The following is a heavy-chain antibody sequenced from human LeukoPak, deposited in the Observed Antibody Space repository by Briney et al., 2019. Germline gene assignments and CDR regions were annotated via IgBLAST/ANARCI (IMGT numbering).Heavy chain of an antibody. CDR2: ISSSSSYI. CDR3: ASGTSDYVWGSYRA. V-gene: IGHV3-21*01. D-gene: IGHD3-16*02. J-gene: IGHJ4*02. CDR1: GFTFSSYS. Sequence: GGSLGLSCAASGFTFSSYSMNWVRQAPGKGLEWVSSISSSSSYIYYADSVKGRFTISRDNAKNSLYLQMNSLRAEDTAVYYCASGTSDYVWGSYRAGGQGTLVTVSS.